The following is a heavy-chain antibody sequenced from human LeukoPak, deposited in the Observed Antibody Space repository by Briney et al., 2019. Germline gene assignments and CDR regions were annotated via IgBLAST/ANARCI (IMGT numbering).Heavy chain of an antibody. CDR2: IYSDGRT. CDR1: GFTVSSNY. J-gene: IGHJ4*02. D-gene: IGHD3-22*01. Sequence: GGSLRLSCAASGFTVSSNYMSWVRQAPGKGLEWVSVIYSDGRTYYADSVKGRFTFSRDNSKNTLYLQMNSLRAEDTAVYYCARAPGGTQASSGYFDYWGQGTLVTVSS. V-gene: IGHV3-53*01. CDR3: ARAPGGTQASSGYFDY.